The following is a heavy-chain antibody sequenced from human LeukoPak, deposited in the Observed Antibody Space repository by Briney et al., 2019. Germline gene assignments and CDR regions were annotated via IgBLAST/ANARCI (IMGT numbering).Heavy chain of an antibody. Sequence: GGSLRLSREASGFTFDDHAMHWVRQAPGKGLEWVSGISWNSGSIGYADSVKGRFTISRDNAKNSLYLQMNSLRAEDTALYYCAKGPQGFYYDSSGFEYWGQGTLVTVSS. V-gene: IGHV3-9*01. J-gene: IGHJ4*02. CDR3: AKGPQGFYYDSSGFEY. D-gene: IGHD3-22*01. CDR2: ISWNSGSI. CDR1: GFTFDDHA.